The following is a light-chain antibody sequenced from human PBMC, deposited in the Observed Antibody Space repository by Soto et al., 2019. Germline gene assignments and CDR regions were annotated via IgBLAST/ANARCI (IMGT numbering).Light chain of an antibody. CDR1: SGSIASNY. CDR2: KDN. CDR3: QSYDSKNHVV. J-gene: IGLJ2*01. V-gene: IGLV6-57*02. Sequence: NFMLTQPHSVSESPGKTVTISCTGSSGSIASNYVQWYQQRPGSAPTTVIYKDNQRPSGVPDRFSGSIDSSSNSASLTISGLKTEDEADYYCQSYDSKNHVVFGGGTKLTVL.